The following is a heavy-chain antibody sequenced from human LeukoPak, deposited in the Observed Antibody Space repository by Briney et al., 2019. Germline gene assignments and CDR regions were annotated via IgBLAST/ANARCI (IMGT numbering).Heavy chain of an antibody. V-gene: IGHV3-30*18. CDR1: GFTFSSYG. CDR3: AKGPMYYYGSGVPDFDY. J-gene: IGHJ4*02. CDR2: ISYDGSNK. D-gene: IGHD3-10*01. Sequence: GRSLRLSCAASGFTFSSYGMHGVRKAPGKGLEWVAVISYDGSNKYYADSVKGRFTISRDNSKNTLYLQMNSLRAEDTAVYYCAKGPMYYYGSGVPDFDYWGQGTLVTVSS.